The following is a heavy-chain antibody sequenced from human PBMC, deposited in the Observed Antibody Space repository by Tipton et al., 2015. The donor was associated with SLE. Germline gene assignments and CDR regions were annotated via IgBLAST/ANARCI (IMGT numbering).Heavy chain of an antibody. CDR2: IYYSGST. CDR1: GGSISSHY. V-gene: IGHV4-59*11. Sequence: TLSLTCTVSGGSISSHYWSWIRQPPGKGLEWIGYIYYSGSTNYNPSLTSRVTISVDTSKNQFSLKLSSVTAADTAVYYCARGGRFLEWLTYWGQGTLVTVSS. D-gene: IGHD3-3*01. CDR3: ARGGRFLEWLTY. J-gene: IGHJ4*02.